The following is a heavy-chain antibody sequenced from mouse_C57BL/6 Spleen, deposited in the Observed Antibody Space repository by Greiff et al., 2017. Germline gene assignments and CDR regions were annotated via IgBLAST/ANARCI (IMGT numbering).Heavy chain of an antibody. V-gene: IGHV1-81*01. CDR1: GYTFTSYG. D-gene: IGHD1-1*01. CDR2: IYPRCGNT. J-gene: IGHJ1*03. CDR3: ARYYGSSYGYFDV. Sequence: QVQLQQSGAELARPGASVKLSCKASGYTFTSYGISWVKQRTGQGLEWIGEIYPRCGNTYYNEKFKGKATLTADKSSSTAYMELRSLTSEDSAVYFCARYYGSSYGYFDVWGTGTTVTVSS.